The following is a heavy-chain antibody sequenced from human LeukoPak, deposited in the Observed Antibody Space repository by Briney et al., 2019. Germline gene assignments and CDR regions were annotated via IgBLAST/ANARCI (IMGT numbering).Heavy chain of an antibody. CDR2: IYSGGST. J-gene: IGHJ4*02. CDR1: GFTVSSNY. D-gene: IGHD3-10*01. V-gene: IGHV3-53*01. Sequence: PGGSLRLSCAASGFTVSSNYMSWVRQAPGKGLEWVSVIYSGGSTYYADSVKGRFTISRDNSKNTLYLQMNSLRAEDTAVYYCAREGYGSGTNGDYWCQGTLVTVSS. CDR3: AREGYGSGTNGDY.